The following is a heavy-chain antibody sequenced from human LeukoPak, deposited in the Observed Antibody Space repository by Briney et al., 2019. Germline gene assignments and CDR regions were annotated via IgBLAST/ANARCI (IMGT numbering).Heavy chain of an antibody. Sequence: SETLSLTCAVYGGSFSGYYWSWIRQPPGKGLEWIGEINHSGSTNYNPSLKSRVTISVDTSKNQFSLKLSSVTAADTAVYYCARPRGYYDSSGYSNWGKGTTVTISS. CDR2: INHSGST. CDR1: GGSFSGYY. V-gene: IGHV4-34*01. J-gene: IGHJ6*04. CDR3: ARPRGYYDSSGYSN. D-gene: IGHD3-22*01.